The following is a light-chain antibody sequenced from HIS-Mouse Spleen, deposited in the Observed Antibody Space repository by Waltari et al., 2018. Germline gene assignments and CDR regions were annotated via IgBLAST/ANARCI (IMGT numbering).Light chain of an antibody. CDR2: EVS. CDR3: CSYAGSSTPWV. Sequence: QSALTQPASVSGSPGQSITISCTGTSSDVGSYNLVSSYQQHPGNAPKLMIYEVSKRPSGVSNRFSGSKSGNTASLTISGLQAEDEADYYCCSYAGSSTPWVFGGGTKLTVL. CDR1: SSDVGSYNL. V-gene: IGLV2-23*02. J-gene: IGLJ3*02.